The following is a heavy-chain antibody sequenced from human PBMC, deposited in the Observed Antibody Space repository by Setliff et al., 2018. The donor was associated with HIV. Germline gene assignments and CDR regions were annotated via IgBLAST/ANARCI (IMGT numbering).Heavy chain of an antibody. CDR1: GYTFTSYY. Sequence: GASVKVSCKASGYTFTSYYMHWVRRAPGQGLEWMGIINPSGGSTNYAQKFQGRVTMTRDTSTSTVYMELSSLRSEDTAVYYCARAGRSGSYNHYYYYYMDVWGKGTTVTVSS. V-gene: IGHV1-46*01. CDR3: ARAGRSGSYNHYYYYYMDV. CDR2: INPSGGST. D-gene: IGHD1-26*01. J-gene: IGHJ6*03.